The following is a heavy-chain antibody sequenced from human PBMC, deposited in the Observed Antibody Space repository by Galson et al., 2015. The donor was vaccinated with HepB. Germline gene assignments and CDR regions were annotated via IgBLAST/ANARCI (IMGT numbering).Heavy chain of an antibody. CDR2: INAGNGNT. CDR3: ARGEPYYYYGMDV. J-gene: IGHJ6*02. Sequence: SVKVSCKASGYTFTGYAMHWVRQAPGQRLEWMGWINAGNGNTKYSQKFQGRVTITRDTSASTAYMELSSLRSEDTAVYYCARGEPYYYYGMDVWGQGTTVTVSS. V-gene: IGHV1-3*01. CDR1: GYTFTGYA.